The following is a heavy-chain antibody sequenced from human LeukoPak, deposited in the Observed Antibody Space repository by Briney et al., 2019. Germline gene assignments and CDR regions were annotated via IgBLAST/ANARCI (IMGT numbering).Heavy chain of an antibody. V-gene: IGHV3-33*01. Sequence: GGSLGLSCAASGFTFSSYGMHWVRQAPGKGLEWVAVIGYDGSNKYYADSVKGRFTISRDNSKNTLYLQMNSLRAEDTAVYYCARDLNYYDSSGYSPFGDWGQGTLVTVSS. D-gene: IGHD3-22*01. CDR2: IGYDGSNK. CDR1: GFTFSSYG. J-gene: IGHJ4*02. CDR3: ARDLNYYDSSGYSPFGD.